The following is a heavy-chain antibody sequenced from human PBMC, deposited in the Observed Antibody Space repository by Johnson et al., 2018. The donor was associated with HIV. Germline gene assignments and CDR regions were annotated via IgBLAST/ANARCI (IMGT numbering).Heavy chain of an antibody. D-gene: IGHD6-19*01. CDR2: ISYDGSNK. V-gene: IGHV3-30*04. CDR3: AKVARYGGSGWVDAFDI. J-gene: IGHJ3*02. Sequence: QVQLVESGGGLVKPGGSLRLSCAASGFTFSSYAMHWVRQAPGKGLEWVAVISYDGSNKYYADSVKGRFTISRDNSKNTVFLQMNTLRADDTAVYYCAKVARYGGSGWVDAFDIWGQGTMVTVSS. CDR1: GFTFSSYA.